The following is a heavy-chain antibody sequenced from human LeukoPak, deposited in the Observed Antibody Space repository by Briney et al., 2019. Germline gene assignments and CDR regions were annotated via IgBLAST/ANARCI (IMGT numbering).Heavy chain of an antibody. J-gene: IGHJ4*02. CDR3: ARDTYYYGSGSYGLDY. CDR2: IYTSGST. CDR1: GASLSSYF. V-gene: IGHV4-4*07. D-gene: IGHD3-10*01. Sequence: SETLSLTCNVSGASLSSYFWSWIRQPAGKGLEWIGRIYTSGSTNYNPSLKSRVTMSVDTSKNQFSLKLSSVTAADTAVYYCARDTYYYGSGSYGLDYWGQGTLVTVSS.